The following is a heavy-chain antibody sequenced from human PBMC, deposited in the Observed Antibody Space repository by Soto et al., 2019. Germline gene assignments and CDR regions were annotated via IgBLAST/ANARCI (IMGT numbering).Heavy chain of an antibody. CDR3: AREFTAYRYGPCEVY. Sequence: SVTLPFTWTLSAGSLSRGDSYWSCIRQPPGKRLEWIGYSDNSGTTYYNQSLKSRITMSIYTSTNQFCLKLSSMTAADTALYYCAREFTAYRYGPCEVYCRHGTRVTAAS. CDR2: SDNSGTT. J-gene: IGHJ4*01. D-gene: IGHD5-18*01. V-gene: IGHV4-30-4*01. CDR1: AGSLSRGDSY.